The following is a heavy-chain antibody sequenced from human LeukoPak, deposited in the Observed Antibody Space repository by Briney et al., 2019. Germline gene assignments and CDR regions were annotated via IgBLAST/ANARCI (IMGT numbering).Heavy chain of an antibody. Sequence: PSETLSLTCTVSGGSMSSYYWSWIRQPPGKGLEWIGYIYYSGSTNYNPSLESRVTISVDTSKNQFSLKLSSVTAADTAVYYCARDRAVAFDYWGQGTLVTVSS. CDR3: ARDRAVAFDY. D-gene: IGHD6-19*01. J-gene: IGHJ4*02. CDR1: GGSMSSYY. V-gene: IGHV4-59*01. CDR2: IYYSGST.